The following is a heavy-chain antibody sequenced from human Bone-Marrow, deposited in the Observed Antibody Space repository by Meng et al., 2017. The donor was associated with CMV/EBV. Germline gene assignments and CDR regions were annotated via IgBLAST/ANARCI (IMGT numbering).Heavy chain of an antibody. D-gene: IGHD4-17*01. CDR1: GFTFTSYW. CDR2: IKQDGSEK. J-gene: IGHJ6*02. V-gene: IGHV3-7*01. Sequence: GGSLRLSCAASGFTFTSYWMTWVRQAPGKGLEWVANIKQDGSEKFYVDSVKGRFTISRDNAKNLLSLQMNSLRAEDTAVYYCANIPVTTNYNGLDVWGHGTKVTVS. CDR3: ANIPVTTNYNGLDV.